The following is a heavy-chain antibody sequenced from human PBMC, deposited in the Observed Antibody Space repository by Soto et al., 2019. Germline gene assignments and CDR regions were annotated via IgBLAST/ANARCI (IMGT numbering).Heavy chain of an antibody. CDR3: ARGPPYGSGSYARPYYYYGMDV. V-gene: IGHV5-51*01. CDR1: GYSFTSYW. CDR2: IYPGDSDT. D-gene: IGHD3-10*01. Sequence: GESLKISCKGSGYSFTSYWIGWVRQVPGKGLEWMGIIYPGDSDTRYSPSFQGQVTISADKSISTAYLQWSSLKASDTAMYYCARGPPYGSGSYARPYYYYGMDVWGQGTTVTVSS. J-gene: IGHJ6*02.